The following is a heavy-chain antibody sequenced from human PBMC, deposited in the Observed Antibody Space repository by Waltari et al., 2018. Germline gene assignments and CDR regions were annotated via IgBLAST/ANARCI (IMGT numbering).Heavy chain of an antibody. Sequence: QVQLVQSGAEVKKPGASVKVSCKASGYTFTSYGISWVRQAPGQGLEWMGGFDPEDGETIYAQKFQGRVTMTEDTSTDTAYMELSSLRSEDTAVYYCATDSSYGDFDYWGQGTLVTVSS. CDR1: GYTFTSYG. CDR3: ATDSSYGDFDY. V-gene: IGHV1-24*01. D-gene: IGHD5-12*01. J-gene: IGHJ4*02. CDR2: FDPEDGET.